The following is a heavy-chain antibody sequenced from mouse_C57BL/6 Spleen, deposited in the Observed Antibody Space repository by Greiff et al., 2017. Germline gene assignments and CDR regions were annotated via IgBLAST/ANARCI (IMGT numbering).Heavy chain of an antibody. CDR2: IDPSDSET. CDR3: ARAGTGAFAY. CDR1: GYTFTSYW. V-gene: IGHV1-52*01. J-gene: IGHJ3*01. D-gene: IGHD4-1*01. Sequence: VQLQQPGAELVRPGSSVKLSCKASGYTFTSYWMHWVKQRPRQGLEWIGNIDPSDSETHYNQKFKDKATLTVDKSSSTAYMQLSSLTSEDSAVYYCARAGTGAFAYWGQGTLVTVAA.